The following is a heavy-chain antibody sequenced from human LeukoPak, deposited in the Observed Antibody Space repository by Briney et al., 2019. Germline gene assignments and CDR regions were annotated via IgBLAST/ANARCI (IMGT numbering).Heavy chain of an antibody. D-gene: IGHD3-22*01. CDR2: IYHSGST. Sequence: SETLSLTCAVSGYSLSSGYYWGWIRQPPGKGLEWIGSIYHSGSTYYNPSLKSRVTISVDTSKNQFSLKLSSVTAADTAVYYCARPIYNDSSGYLYWGQGTLVTVSS. CDR3: ARPIYNDSSGYLY. V-gene: IGHV4-38-2*01. CDR1: GYSLSSGYY. J-gene: IGHJ4*02.